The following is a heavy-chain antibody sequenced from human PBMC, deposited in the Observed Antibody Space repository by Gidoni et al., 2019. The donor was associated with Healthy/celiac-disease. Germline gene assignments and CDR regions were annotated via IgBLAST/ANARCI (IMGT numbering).Heavy chain of an antibody. D-gene: IGHD6-6*01. CDR1: GGSFSGYY. J-gene: IGHJ4*02. Sequence: QVQLQQWGAGLLKPSETLSLTCASYGGSFSGYYWSWIRQPPGKGLAWIGEINHSGSTNYNPSLKSRVTISVDTSKNQFSLKLSSVTAADTAVYYCASRIAARRTHFPRDYWGQGTLVTVSS. V-gene: IGHV4-34*01. CDR3: ASRIAARRTHFPRDY. CDR2: INHSGST.